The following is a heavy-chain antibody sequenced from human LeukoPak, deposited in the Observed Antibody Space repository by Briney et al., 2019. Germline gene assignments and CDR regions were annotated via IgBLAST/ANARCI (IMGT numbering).Heavy chain of an antibody. Sequence: GGSLRLSCAASGFTFSSYWMSWVRQAPGKGLEWVANIKQDGSEKYYVDSVKGRFTISRDNAKNSLYLQMNSLRAEDTAVYYCARGPRLITMVRGAVFDYWGQGTLVTVSS. D-gene: IGHD3-10*01. CDR3: ARGPRLITMVRGAVFDY. CDR2: IKQDGSEK. V-gene: IGHV3-7*01. J-gene: IGHJ4*02. CDR1: GFTFSSYW.